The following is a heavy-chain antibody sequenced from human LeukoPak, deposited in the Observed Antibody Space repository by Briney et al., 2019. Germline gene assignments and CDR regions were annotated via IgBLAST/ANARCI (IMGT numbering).Heavy chain of an antibody. CDR1: GYNFATYW. D-gene: IGHD1-26*01. J-gene: IGHJ4*02. CDR3: ARLRFQSGNTYYFDY. Sequence: GGSLRLSCKCSGYNFATYWIGWVRQMPGKGLEWMGVIYPDDSTTAYSPSFQGQVTISVDKSITTAYLQWSSLKAPDTAMYYCARLRFQSGNTYYFDYWGQGSLVTVSS. CDR2: IYPDDSTT. V-gene: IGHV5-51*01.